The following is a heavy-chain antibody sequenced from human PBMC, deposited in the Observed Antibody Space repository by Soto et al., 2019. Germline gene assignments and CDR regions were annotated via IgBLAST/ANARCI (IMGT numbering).Heavy chain of an antibody. J-gene: IGHJ5*02. V-gene: IGHV4-31*03. Sequence: QVQLQESGPVLVKPSQTLSLTCTVSGGSISSGGYYWNWIRQHPGKGLEWIGYIYYSGSTYYNPSRKSRVSMSVDTSKNQFSLKLSSVPAADTAVYYCARSVFPWGQGTLVTVSS. CDR2: IYYSGST. CDR1: GGSISSGGYY. CDR3: ARSVFP.